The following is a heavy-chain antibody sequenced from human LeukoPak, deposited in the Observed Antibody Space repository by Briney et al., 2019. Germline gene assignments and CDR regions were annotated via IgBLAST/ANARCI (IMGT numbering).Heavy chain of an antibody. Sequence: SETLSLTCAVYGWSFSSYYRSWIRQPPGKGLEWTGEINHSGSTNYNPSLKSGVTILVNTSKKQFSLKLSSVTAADTAVYYCARGSVVPPEPMVRATAKIDYWGQGTLVTVSS. V-gene: IGHV4-34*01. D-gene: IGHD4-23*01. CDR2: INHSGST. CDR1: GWSFSSYY. CDR3: ARGSVVPPEPMVRATAKIDY. J-gene: IGHJ4*02.